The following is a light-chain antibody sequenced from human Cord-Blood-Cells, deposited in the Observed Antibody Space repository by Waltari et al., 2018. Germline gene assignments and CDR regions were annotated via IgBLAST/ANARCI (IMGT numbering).Light chain of an antibody. CDR2: DAS. CDR1: QDISNY. CDR3: QQYDNLPYT. Sequence: DIQMTQSPSSLSASVGDRVTITCQASQDISNYSNWYQQKPGKAPKLLIYDASNLETGVPSRISGSGSGTDFTFTISSLQPEDIATYYCQQYDNLPYTFGQGTKLEIK. V-gene: IGKV1-33*01. J-gene: IGKJ2*01.